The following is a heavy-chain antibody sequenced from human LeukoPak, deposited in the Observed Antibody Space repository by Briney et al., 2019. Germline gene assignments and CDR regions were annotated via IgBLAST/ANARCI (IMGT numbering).Heavy chain of an antibody. CDR1: GFTFSGSS. J-gene: IGHJ2*01. V-gene: IGHV3-73*01. D-gene: IGHD6-13*01. CDR3: ARAAYSSTWYSRYFDL. Sequence: PGGSLRLSCAASGFTFSGSSMHWVRQASGKGLEWVGRIRSKANSYATAYAASVKGRFTISRENAKNSLYLQMNSLRAGDTAVYYCARAAYSSTWYSRYFDLWARGTLVTVSS. CDR2: IRSKANSYAT.